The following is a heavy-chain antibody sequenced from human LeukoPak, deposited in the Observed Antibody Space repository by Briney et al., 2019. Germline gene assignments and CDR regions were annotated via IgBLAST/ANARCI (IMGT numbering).Heavy chain of an antibody. Sequence: PGGSLRLSCAASGFTFSRYWMHWVRQAPGKGLVWVSRINSDGSSTSYADSVKGRFTISRDNAKNTLYLQMNSLRAEDTAVYYCARGLAYYYDSSGYYPSYYFDYWGQGTLVTVSS. J-gene: IGHJ4*02. CDR2: INSDGSST. V-gene: IGHV3-74*01. CDR3: ARGLAYYYDSSGYYPSYYFDY. CDR1: GFTFSRYW. D-gene: IGHD3-22*01.